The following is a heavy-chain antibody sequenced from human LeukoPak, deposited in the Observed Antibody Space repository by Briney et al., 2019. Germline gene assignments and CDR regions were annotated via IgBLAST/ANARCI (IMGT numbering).Heavy chain of an antibody. CDR1: GFSFSSYA. V-gene: IGHV3-64D*06. CDR3: VRALMVREPADAFGI. J-gene: IGHJ3*02. D-gene: IGHD3-10*01. CDR2: ISTNGGST. Sequence: GGSLRLSCSASGFSFSSYAMHWVRQAPGKGPEYVSAISTNGGSTYYAGSVKGRFSMSRDNPKNTMYLQMSSLRAEDTAVYYCVRALMVREPADAFGIWGQGTMVTVSS.